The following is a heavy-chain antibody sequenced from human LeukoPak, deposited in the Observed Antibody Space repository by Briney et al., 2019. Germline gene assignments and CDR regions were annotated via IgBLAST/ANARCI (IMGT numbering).Heavy chain of an antibody. V-gene: IGHV1-69*13. CDR3: AKYFHDSSGYSD. J-gene: IGHJ4*02. CDR1: GYTFTSYV. D-gene: IGHD3-22*01. Sequence: ASVKVSCKASGYTFTSYVLSWVRQAPGQGLEWMGTISPEFGSANYAQNFQGRVAISADESTNTVYMELSTLRSDDTAVYFCAKYFHDSSGYSDWGQGTLVTVSS. CDR2: ISPEFGSA.